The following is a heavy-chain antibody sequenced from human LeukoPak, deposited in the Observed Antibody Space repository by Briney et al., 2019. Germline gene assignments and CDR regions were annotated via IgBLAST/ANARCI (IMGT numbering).Heavy chain of an antibody. CDR2: IYFTGST. J-gene: IGHJ6*02. CDR1: GGSISNYY. CDR3: ARVRGLYYYGMDV. V-gene: IGHV4-59*12. Sequence: SETLSLTCTVSGGSISNYYWSWVRQPPGKGLEWIGYIYFTGSTNYNPSLKSRVTILVDTSKNQFSLKLTSVTAADTAVYYCARVRGLYYYGMDVWGQGTTVTVSS.